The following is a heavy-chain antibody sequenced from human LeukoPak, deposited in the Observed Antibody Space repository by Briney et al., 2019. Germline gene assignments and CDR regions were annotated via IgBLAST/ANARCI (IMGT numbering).Heavy chain of an antibody. D-gene: IGHD2-15*01. CDR3: ASQKLGYCSGGSCYGDAFDI. J-gene: IGHJ3*02. V-gene: IGHV3-9*03. CDR1: GFTFDDYA. CDR2: ISWNSGSI. Sequence: PGRSLRLSCAASGFTFDDYAMHWVRQAPGKGLEWVSGISWNSGSIGYADSVKGRFTISRDNAKNSLYLQMNRLQDEDMALYYCASQKLGYCSGGSCYGDAFDIWGQGTMVTVSS.